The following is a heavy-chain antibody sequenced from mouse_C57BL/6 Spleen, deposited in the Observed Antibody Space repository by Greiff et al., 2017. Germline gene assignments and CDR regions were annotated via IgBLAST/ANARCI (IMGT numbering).Heavy chain of an antibody. CDR2: IYPSDSET. CDR1: GYTFTSYW. J-gene: IGHJ3*01. Sequence: QVQLQQPGAELVRPGSSVKLSCKASGYTFTSYWMDWVKQRPGQGLEWIGNIYPSDSETHYNQKFKDKATLTVDKSSSTAYMQLSSLTSEDSAVYYCARFHGSWFAYWGQGTLVTVSA. CDR3: ARFHGSWFAY. D-gene: IGHD2-2*01. V-gene: IGHV1-61*01.